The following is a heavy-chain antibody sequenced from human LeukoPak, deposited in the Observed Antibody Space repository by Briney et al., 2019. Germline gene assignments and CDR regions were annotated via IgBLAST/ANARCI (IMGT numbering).Heavy chain of an antibody. V-gene: IGHV1-2*02. Sequence: GASVKVPCKASGYTFTGYYMHWVRQAPGQGLEWMGWINPNSGGTNYAQKFQGRVTMTRDTSISTAYMELSRLRSDDTAVYYCAREGYYDTSPQFDYWGQGTLVTVSS. J-gene: IGHJ4*02. CDR1: GYTFTGYY. D-gene: IGHD3-22*01. CDR3: AREGYYDTSPQFDY. CDR2: INPNSGGT.